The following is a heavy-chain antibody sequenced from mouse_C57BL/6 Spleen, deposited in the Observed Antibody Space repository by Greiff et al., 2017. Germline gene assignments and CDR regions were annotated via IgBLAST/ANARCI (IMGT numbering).Heavy chain of an antibody. CDR3: ARHKRGYYFDY. J-gene: IGHJ2*01. CDR2: FYPGSGSI. CDR1: GYTFTEYT. Sequence: VKLMESGAELVKPGASVKLSCKASGYTFTEYTIHWVKQRSGQGLEWIGWFYPGSGSIKYNEKFKDKATLTAYKSSSTVYMGLSRLTSEDSAVYLCARHKRGYYFDYWGQGTTLTVSA. V-gene: IGHV1-62-2*01.